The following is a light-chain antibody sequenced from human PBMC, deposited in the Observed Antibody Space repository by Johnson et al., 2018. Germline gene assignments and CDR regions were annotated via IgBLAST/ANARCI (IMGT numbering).Light chain of an antibody. V-gene: IGLV1-51*02. Sequence: QSVLTQPPSVSAAPGQKVTISCSGSSSNIGNNYVSWYQQLPGTAPKLLIYENNKRPSGITDRFSGSKSGTSATLGITGLQTGDEAVYYCGTWDSSLSAVKVFRTGTNVPVL. CDR2: ENN. CDR1: SSNIGNNY. CDR3: GTWDSSLSAVKV. J-gene: IGLJ1*01.